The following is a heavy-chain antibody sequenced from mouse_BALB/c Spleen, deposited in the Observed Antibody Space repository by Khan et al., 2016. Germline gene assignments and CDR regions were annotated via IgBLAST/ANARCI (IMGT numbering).Heavy chain of an antibody. D-gene: IGHD1-1*01. CDR1: DFNIQDNY. J-gene: IGHJ2*01. Sequence: EVQLQQSGAELVKPGASVKLSCTASDFNIQDNYMHWVRQRPEQGLEWIGRIDPPSDNTKYDPKFQGKATITADTSSTTAYLQLSSLTYEDTAVYYFARMYYGDYWGQGTTLTVSA. CDR3: ARMYYGDY. V-gene: IGHV14-3*02. CDR2: IDPPSDNT.